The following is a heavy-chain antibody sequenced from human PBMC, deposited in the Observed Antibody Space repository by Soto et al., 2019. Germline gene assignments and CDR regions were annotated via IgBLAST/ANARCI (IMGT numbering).Heavy chain of an antibody. CDR1: GDSVSSNSAA. CDR2: TYYRSKWYN. V-gene: IGHV6-1*01. J-gene: IGHJ6*02. CDR3: EREGGFYYGSGSGLNV. Sequence: SQTLSLTCAISGDSVSSNSAAWNWIRQAPSRGLEWLGRTYYRSKWYNDYAVSVKSRITINPDTSKNQFSLQLNSVTPEDTAMYYCEREGGFYYGSGSGLNVWGQGTTVTAP. D-gene: IGHD3-10*01.